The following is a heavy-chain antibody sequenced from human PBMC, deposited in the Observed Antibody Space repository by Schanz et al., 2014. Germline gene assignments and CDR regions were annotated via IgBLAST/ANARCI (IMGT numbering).Heavy chain of an antibody. CDR3: ARDRQQLVGRIGYYYGMDV. CDR1: GFTFSNFA. D-gene: IGHD6-13*01. J-gene: IGHJ6*02. Sequence: QVQLVESGGGVVQPGRSLRLSCAASGFTFSNFAIHWVRQAPGKGLEWVAVISYDGSHKDYADSVKGRFTISRDNSKTKLSLQMNSLRAEDTAVYYCARDRQQLVGRIGYYYGMDVWGQGTTVTVSS. CDR2: ISYDGSHK. V-gene: IGHV3-30*04.